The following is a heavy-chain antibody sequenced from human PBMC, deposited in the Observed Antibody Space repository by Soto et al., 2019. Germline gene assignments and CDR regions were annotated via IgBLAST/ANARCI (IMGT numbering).Heavy chain of an antibody. CDR3: GKERRGSGWFVCSY. J-gene: IGHJ4*02. V-gene: IGHV3-7*03. CDR1: GFTFSSYW. CDR2: IKQDGSEK. Sequence: PGGSLRLSCAASGFTFSSYWMSWVRQAPGKGLEWVANIKQDGSEKYYVDSVKGRFTISRDNSKDTLYLQMNSLRADDTAVYYCGKERRGSGWFVCSYWGQGILGTVSA. D-gene: IGHD6-19*01.